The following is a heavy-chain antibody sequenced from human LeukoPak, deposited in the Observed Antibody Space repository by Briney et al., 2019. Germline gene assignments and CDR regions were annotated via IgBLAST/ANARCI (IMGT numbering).Heavy chain of an antibody. CDR3: AKDKMATTGDAFDI. CDR2: IWYDGSNK. CDR1: GFTFSSYG. V-gene: IGHV3-33*06. Sequence: GGSLRLSCAASGFTFSSYGMHWVRQAPGKGLEWVAVIWYDGSNKYYADSVKGRFTISRDNFKNTLYLQMNSLRAEDTAVYYCAKDKMATTGDAFDIWGQGTMVTVSS. J-gene: IGHJ3*02. D-gene: IGHD5-24*01.